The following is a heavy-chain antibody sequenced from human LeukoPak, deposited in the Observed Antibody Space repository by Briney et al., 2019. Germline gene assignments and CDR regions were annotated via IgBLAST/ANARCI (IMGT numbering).Heavy chain of an antibody. Sequence: SETLSLTCTVSGGSISSYYWSWIRQPPGKGLEWIGYIYYSGSTNYNPSLKSRVTISVDTSKNLFSLKLSSVTATDTAVYYCARIAAAGHFDYWGQGTLVTVSS. V-gene: IGHV4-59*01. CDR1: GGSISSYY. D-gene: IGHD6-13*01. CDR3: ARIAAAGHFDY. J-gene: IGHJ4*02. CDR2: IYYSGST.